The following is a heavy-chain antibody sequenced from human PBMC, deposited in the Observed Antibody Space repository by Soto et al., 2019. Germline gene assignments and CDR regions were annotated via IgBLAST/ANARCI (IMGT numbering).Heavy chain of an antibody. CDR3: ARTGTVVTAIPGGFDY. CDR2: IYYSGST. V-gene: IGHV4-31*03. CDR1: GGSISSGGYY. D-gene: IGHD2-21*02. Sequence: SETLSLTCTVSGGSISSGGYYWSWIRQHPGKGLEWIGYIYYSGSTYYNPSLKSRVTISVDTSKNQFSLKLISVTAADTAVYYCARTGTVVTAIPGGFDYWGQGTLVTV. J-gene: IGHJ4*02.